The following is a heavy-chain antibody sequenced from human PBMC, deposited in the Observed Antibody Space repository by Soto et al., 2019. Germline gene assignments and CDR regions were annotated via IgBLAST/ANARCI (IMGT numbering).Heavy chain of an antibody. D-gene: IGHD6-13*01. J-gene: IGHJ4*02. V-gene: IGHV3-21*01. CDR3: ARGPGAAGFDY. CDR1: GFTFSSYS. CDR2: ISSSSSYI. Sequence: GGSLRLSCAASGFTFSSYSMNWVRQAPGKRLEWVSSISSSSSYIYYADSVKGRFTISRDNAKNSLYLQMNSLRAEDTAVYYCARGPGAAGFDYWGQGTLVTVSS.